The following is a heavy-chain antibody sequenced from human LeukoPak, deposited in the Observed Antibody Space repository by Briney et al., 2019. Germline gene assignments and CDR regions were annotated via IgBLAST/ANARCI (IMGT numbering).Heavy chain of an antibody. D-gene: IGHD2-21*02. CDR2: IWYDGSNK. CDR1: GFTFSSYG. CDR3: ARSDLAYCGGDCYSACDY. V-gene: IGHV3-33*01. J-gene: IGHJ4*02. Sequence: PGGSLRLSCAASGFTFSSYGMHWVRQAPGKGLEWVAVIWYDGSNKYYADSVKGRFTISRDNSKNTLYLQMNSLRAKDTAVYYCARSDLAYCGGDCYSACDYWGQGTLVTVSS.